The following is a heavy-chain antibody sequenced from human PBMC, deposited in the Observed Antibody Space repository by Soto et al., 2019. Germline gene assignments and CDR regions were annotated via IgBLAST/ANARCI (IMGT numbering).Heavy chain of an antibody. CDR2: IYSGGST. J-gene: IGHJ6*03. D-gene: IGHD3-3*01. Sequence: PGGSLRLSCAASGFTVSSNYMSWVRQAPGKGLEWVSVIYSGGSTYYADSVKGRFTISRHNSKNTLYLQMNSLRAEDTAVYYCARDREGSDFWSGGHYYYYKGVWGKGTTVTVSS. V-gene: IGHV3-53*04. CDR1: GFTVSSNY. CDR3: ARDREGSDFWSGGHYYYYKGV.